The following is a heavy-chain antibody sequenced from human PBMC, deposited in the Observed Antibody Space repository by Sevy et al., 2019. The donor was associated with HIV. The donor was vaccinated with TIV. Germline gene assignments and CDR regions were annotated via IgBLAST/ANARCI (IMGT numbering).Heavy chain of an antibody. CDR1: GFTFSPYN. CDR3: ARDPPVPRYCTNGVCYEGFDA. Sequence: GGSLRLSCAASGFTFSPYNMIWVRQAPGKGLEWVSSISGTSNYIYYANSVKGRFTISRDNANNSLYLQMYSLRAEDTAVYYCARDPPVPRYCTNGVCYEGFDAWGQGTLVTVSS. J-gene: IGHJ5*02. D-gene: IGHD2-8*01. V-gene: IGHV3-21*01. CDR2: ISGTSNYI.